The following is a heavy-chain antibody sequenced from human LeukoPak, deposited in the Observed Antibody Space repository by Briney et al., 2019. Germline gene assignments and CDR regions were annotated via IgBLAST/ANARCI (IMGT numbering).Heavy chain of an antibody. CDR2: IIPIFGTA. V-gene: IGHV1-69*06. J-gene: IGHJ6*03. CDR3: ARSLYYYYYMDV. Sequence: SVTVSCMASGGTFSSYAISWVRQAPGQGLEWMGGIIPIFGTANYAQKFQGRVTITADKSTSTAYMELSSLRSEDTAVYYCARSLYYYYYMDVWGKGTTVTISS. D-gene: IGHD5/OR15-5a*01. CDR1: GGTFSSYA.